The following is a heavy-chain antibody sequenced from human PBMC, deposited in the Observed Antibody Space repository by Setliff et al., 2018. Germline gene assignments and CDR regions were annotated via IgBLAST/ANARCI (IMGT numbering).Heavy chain of an antibody. Sequence: LSLTCAVYGESFSGHYWSWIRQPPGKGLEWIGEINHSGGTNYNPSLKSRVTISVDTSKNQFSLKLSSVAAADTAVYYCARGFDVCGGGACYTDGPYYFDYWGLGTLVTVSS. D-gene: IGHD2-21*02. V-gene: IGHV4-34*01. CDR2: INHSGGT. J-gene: IGHJ4*02. CDR3: ARGFDVCGGGACYTDGPYYFDY. CDR1: GESFSGHY.